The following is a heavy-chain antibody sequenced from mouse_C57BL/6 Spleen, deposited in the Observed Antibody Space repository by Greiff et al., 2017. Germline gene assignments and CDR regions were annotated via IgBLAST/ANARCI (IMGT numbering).Heavy chain of an antibody. CDR3: ARCTTVVAPGYFDV. CDR2: ISGGGGNT. J-gene: IGHJ1*03. Sequence: EVKVVESGGGLVKPGGSLKLSCAASGFTFSSYTMSWVRQTPEKRLEWVATISGGGGNTYYPDSVKGRFTISRDNAKSTLYLQMSSLRSEDTALYYCARCTTVVAPGYFDVWGTGATVTGSS. CDR1: GFTFSSYT. D-gene: IGHD1-1*01. V-gene: IGHV5-9*01.